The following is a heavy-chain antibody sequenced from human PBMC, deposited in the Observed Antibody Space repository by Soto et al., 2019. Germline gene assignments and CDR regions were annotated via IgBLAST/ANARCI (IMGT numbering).Heavy chain of an antibody. CDR1: GGSFSGYY. D-gene: IGHD5-18*01. V-gene: IGHV4-34*01. J-gene: IGHJ6*02. CDR2: INHSGST. CDR3: ARVSVQLWLTYYYYGMDV. Sequence: SETLSLTCAVYGGSFSGYYWSWIRQPPGKGLEWIGEINHSGSTNYNPSLKSRVTISVDTSKNQFSLKLSSVTAADTAVYYCARVSVQLWLTYYYYGMDVWGQGTTVT.